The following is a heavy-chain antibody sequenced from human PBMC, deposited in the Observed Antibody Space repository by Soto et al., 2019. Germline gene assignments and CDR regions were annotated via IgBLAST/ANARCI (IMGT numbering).Heavy chain of an antibody. Sequence: ASVKVSCKASGYTFTSYAMHWVRQAPGQRLEWMGWINAGNGNTKYSQKFQGRVTITADESTSTAYMELSSLRSEDTAVYYCARAYCSGGSCYGDYYYYGMDVWGQGTTVTVSS. D-gene: IGHD2-15*01. CDR1: GYTFTSYA. CDR3: ARAYCSGGSCYGDYYYYGMDV. V-gene: IGHV1-3*01. CDR2: INAGNGNT. J-gene: IGHJ6*02.